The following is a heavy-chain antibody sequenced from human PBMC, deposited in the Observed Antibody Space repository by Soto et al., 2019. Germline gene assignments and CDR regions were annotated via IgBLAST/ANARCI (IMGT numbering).Heavy chain of an antibody. V-gene: IGHV1-69*01. CDR3: ARTRQRRPVFYVDY. D-gene: IGHD2-2*01. Sequence: QVQLMQSGAEVTKPGSSVKVSCKASGGPFNTFGISWVRQAPGQGLEWMGGIIPKYETTNYARRFQGRVTITADESTPTAYLELSSLRHDDTAIYYCARTRQRRPVFYVDYWGQGTPISVTS. J-gene: IGHJ4*02. CDR1: GGPFNTFG. CDR2: IIPKYETT.